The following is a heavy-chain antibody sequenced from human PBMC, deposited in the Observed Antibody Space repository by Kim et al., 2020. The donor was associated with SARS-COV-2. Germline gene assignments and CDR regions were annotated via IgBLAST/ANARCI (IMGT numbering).Heavy chain of an antibody. Sequence: AKKFQGRVTITADESTSTVYMELRSLRSEDTAVYYCARDFHGDFYGYCDSWGQGTLVTVSS. J-gene: IGHJ4*02. V-gene: IGHV1-69*01. D-gene: IGHD4-17*01. CDR3: ARDFHGDFYGYCDS.